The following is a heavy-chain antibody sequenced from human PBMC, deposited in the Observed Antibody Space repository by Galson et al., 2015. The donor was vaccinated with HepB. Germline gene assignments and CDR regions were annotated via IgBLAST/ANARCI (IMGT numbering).Heavy chain of an antibody. J-gene: IGHJ4*02. CDR2: ITRTSNTI. D-gene: IGHD2-2*01. Sequence: SLRLSCAGSGFDFVRTTMNWVRQTPGKGLEWVSSITRTSNTIYYRDSVKGRFTISRDNAKNSLFLQMNSLRADDTAVYYCARVLSTSWASGFDYWGQGTLVTVS. V-gene: IGHV3-21*01. CDR3: ARVLSTSWASGFDY. CDR1: GFDFVRTT.